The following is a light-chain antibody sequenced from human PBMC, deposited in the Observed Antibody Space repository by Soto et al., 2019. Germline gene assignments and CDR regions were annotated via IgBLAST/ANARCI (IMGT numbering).Light chain of an antibody. V-gene: IGLV2-14*03. CDR1: SSDIGAYNF. Sequence: QPVLTQPASVSGSPGQSITISCTGTSSDIGAYNFVSWYQQHPGKAPKLMLYDVNIRPSGVSNRFSGSKSGNTASLTISGLQAEDEADYYCTSWTISTTMIFGGGTKVTVL. J-gene: IGLJ2*01. CDR2: DVN. CDR3: TSWTISTTMI.